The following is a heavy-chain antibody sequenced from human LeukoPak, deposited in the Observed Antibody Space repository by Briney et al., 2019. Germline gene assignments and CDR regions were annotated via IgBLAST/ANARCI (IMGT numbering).Heavy chain of an antibody. Sequence: GGSLRLSCAASGFTFVDYGMSWGRHAPGKGLEWVSGINWNGGSTGYADSVRGRFTISRDKAKNSLYLQMKSLRAEDTALYYCAVTGNSWNPSGFDYWGQGTLVSVPS. CDR1: GFTFVDYG. CDR3: AVTGNSWNPSGFDY. J-gene: IGHJ4*02. D-gene: IGHD1-20*01. CDR2: INWNGGST. V-gene: IGHV3-20*04.